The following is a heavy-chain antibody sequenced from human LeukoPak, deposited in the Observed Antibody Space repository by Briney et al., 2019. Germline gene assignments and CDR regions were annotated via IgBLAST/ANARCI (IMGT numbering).Heavy chain of an antibody. Sequence: PGGSLRLSCAASGFTFSSYGMNWVRQAPGKGLEWVSSISSSSSYIYYADSVKGRFTISRDNAKNSLYLQMNSLRAEDTAVYYCARDDPAIFGGYFDYWGQGTLVTVSS. V-gene: IGHV3-21*01. CDR2: ISSSSSYI. D-gene: IGHD3-3*01. CDR1: GFTFSSYG. CDR3: ARDDPAIFGGYFDY. J-gene: IGHJ4*02.